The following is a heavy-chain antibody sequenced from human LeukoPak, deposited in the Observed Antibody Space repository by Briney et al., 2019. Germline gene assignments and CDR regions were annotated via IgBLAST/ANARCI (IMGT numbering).Heavy chain of an antibody. V-gene: IGHV1-2*02. CDR3: ARDGEQWLVSQGSY. Sequence: ASVKVSCKASGYTFTDYYIHWVRQAPGQGLEWMGWINPNSGGTYYAQKFQGRVTMTRDTSISTAYLELSRLRSDDTAVYYCARDGEQWLVSQGSYWGQGTLVTVSS. CDR2: INPNSGGT. CDR1: GYTFTDYY. D-gene: IGHD6-19*01. J-gene: IGHJ4*02.